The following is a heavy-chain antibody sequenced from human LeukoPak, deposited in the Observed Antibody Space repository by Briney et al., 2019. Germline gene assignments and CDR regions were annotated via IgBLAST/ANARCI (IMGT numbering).Heavy chain of an antibody. J-gene: IGHJ4*02. CDR1: GFSLSASGVG. CDR2: IYWNDDK. V-gene: IGHV2-5*01. CDR3: AHRGVGGSYLDY. D-gene: IGHD1-26*01. Sequence: SGPTLVKPTQTLTLTCTFSGFSLSASGVGVAWIRQPPGRALEWLALIYWNDDKRYSPYLRSRLTVTKDTSKNQVVLTMTNMDPVDTATYYCAHRGVGGSYLDYWGQGTLVTVSS.